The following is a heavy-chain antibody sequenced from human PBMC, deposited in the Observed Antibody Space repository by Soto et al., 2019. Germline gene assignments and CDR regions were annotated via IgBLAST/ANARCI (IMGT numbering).Heavy chain of an antibody. V-gene: IGHV4-4*02. Sequence: QVQLQESGPGLVKPSGTLSLTCAVSGGSISSSNWWSWVRQTPGKGLEWIGEIYHSGSTNYNPCLKRRVTKSVDKSKNQFSLKLSSVSAADTAVYYCARERAFGESSPGYYYYGMDVWGQGTTVTVSS. J-gene: IGHJ6*02. D-gene: IGHD3-10*01. CDR1: GGSISSSNW. CDR2: IYHSGST. CDR3: ARERAFGESSPGYYYYGMDV.